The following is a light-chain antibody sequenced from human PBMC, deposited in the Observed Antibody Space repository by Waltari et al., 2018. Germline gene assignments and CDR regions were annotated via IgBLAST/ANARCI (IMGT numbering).Light chain of an antibody. Sequence: QSALTQPASVSGSPGQSITISCFGTSSDIGVYNYVSWYQPYPGKAPKVMIYVVSKRPYGVAVRFSGSNADNTASQTISGLRAEDEADYYCNSYTRKTASVVFGGGTKLTVL. CDR1: SSDIGVYNY. V-gene: IGLV2-14*01. CDR2: VVS. J-gene: IGLJ3*02. CDR3: NSYTRKTASVV.